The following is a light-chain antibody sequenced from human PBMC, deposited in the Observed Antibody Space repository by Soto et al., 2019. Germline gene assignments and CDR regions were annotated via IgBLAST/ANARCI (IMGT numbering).Light chain of an antibody. CDR2: ATS. J-gene: IGKJ1*01. V-gene: IGKV3-20*01. CDR1: QSIDNRY. Sequence: EIVLTQSPGTLSSSPGERATLSCRASQSIDNRYFPWYQHKPGQAPRLLIYATSSRATGIPDRFGGSGSGTDFTLTINRLEPEDFAVYYCQQYFASSWTFGQGTKVDIK. CDR3: QQYFASSWT.